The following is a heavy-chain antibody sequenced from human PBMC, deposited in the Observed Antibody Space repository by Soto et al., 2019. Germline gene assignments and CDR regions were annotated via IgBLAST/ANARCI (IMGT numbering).Heavy chain of an antibody. CDR3: ASQEMATKNVDAFDI. D-gene: IGHD5-12*01. CDR2: IYPGDSDT. V-gene: IGHV5-51*01. Sequence: PGESLKISCKGLGNSFNNWIGWVRQMPGKGLEWVGIIYPGDSDTRYSPSFQGQVTISADKSISTAYLQWSSLKASDTAMYYCASQEMATKNVDAFDIWGQGTMVTVS. CDR1: GNSFNNW. J-gene: IGHJ3*02.